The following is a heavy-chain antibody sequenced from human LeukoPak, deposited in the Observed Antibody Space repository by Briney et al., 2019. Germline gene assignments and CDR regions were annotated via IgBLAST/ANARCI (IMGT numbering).Heavy chain of an antibody. D-gene: IGHD2-2*02. CDR2: ISGSGDIT. Sequence: PGGSLRLSCAASGFTFSSYAMTWVRQAPGKGLEWVSAISGSGDITYYAGSVKGRFTISRDNSKNTLYLQMNSLRAEDTAVYYCAKNRDVVVVPAAINWFDPWGQGTLVTVSS. CDR3: AKNRDVVVVPAAINWFDP. CDR1: GFTFSSYA. J-gene: IGHJ5*02. V-gene: IGHV3-23*01.